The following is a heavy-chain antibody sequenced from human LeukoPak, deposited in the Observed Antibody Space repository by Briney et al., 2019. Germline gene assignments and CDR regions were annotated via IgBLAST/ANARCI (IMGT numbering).Heavy chain of an antibody. CDR2: INHSGST. V-gene: IGHV4-34*01. J-gene: IGHJ4*02. Sequence: NPSETLSLTCAVYGDLFSGDFWSWTRQPPGKGLEWIGEINHSGSTNYNPSLKSRVTISFDTSKNQFSLKLSSVTAADTAVYYCARRLRYNSGWYYFDYWGQGTLVTVSS. CDR1: GDLFSGDF. CDR3: ARRLRYNSGWYYFDY. D-gene: IGHD6-19*01.